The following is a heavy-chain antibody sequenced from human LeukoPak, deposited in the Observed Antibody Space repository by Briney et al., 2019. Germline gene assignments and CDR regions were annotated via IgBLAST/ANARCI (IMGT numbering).Heavy chain of an antibody. J-gene: IGHJ4*02. CDR3: ARLSSAIGY. CDR1: GGSFTGYY. CDR2: IYYSGST. Sequence: SETLSLTCDVSGGSFTGYYWSWIRQPPRKGLEWIGYIYYSGSTNYNPSLKSRVTISVDTSKNQFSLKLSSVTAADTAVYYCARLSSAIGYWGQGTLVTVSS. V-gene: IGHV4-59*01. D-gene: IGHD3-10*01.